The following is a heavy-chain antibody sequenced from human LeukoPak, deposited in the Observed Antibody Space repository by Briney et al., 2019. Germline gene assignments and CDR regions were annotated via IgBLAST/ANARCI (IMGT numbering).Heavy chain of an antibody. CDR1: GGSFSGYY. D-gene: IGHD2-8*01. Sequence: SETLSLTCAVYGGSFSGYYWSWIRQPPGKGLEWIGEINHSGSTNYNPSLTSRVTISVDTSKNQFSLKLSSVTAAATSVYYCAGVGHLAGVTYFDYWGKGTLVTVSS. J-gene: IGHJ4*02. V-gene: IGHV4-34*01. CDR2: INHSGST. CDR3: AGVGHLAGVTYFDY.